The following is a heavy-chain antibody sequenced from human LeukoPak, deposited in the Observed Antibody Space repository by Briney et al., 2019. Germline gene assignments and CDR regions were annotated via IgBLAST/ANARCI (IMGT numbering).Heavy chain of an antibody. D-gene: IGHD6-13*01. CDR3: ARENRGSSLTRGFDP. CDR2: ITSSGTYI. J-gene: IGHJ5*02. Sequence: PGGSLRLSCAASGFTFNNYNMNWVRQAPGKALEWVSSITSSGTYIFYADSVKGRFTISRDNAKNSLYLPMNSLGPEDTAVYYCARENRGSSLTRGFDPWGQGTLVTVSS. V-gene: IGHV3-21*04. CDR1: GFTFNNYN.